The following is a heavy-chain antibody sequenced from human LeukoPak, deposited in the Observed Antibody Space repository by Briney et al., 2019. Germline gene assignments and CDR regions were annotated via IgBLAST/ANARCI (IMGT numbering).Heavy chain of an antibody. Sequence: ASVKVSCKASGYTFTSNYIHWVRLAPGQGLEWMGMIYPRDGSTSYAQKFQGRVTVTRDTSTSTVHMELSGLRSEDTAVYYCARDQEGFDHWGQGTLVTVSS. V-gene: IGHV1-46*01. CDR2: IYPRDGST. J-gene: IGHJ4*02. CDR3: ARDQEGFDH. CDR1: GYTFTSNY.